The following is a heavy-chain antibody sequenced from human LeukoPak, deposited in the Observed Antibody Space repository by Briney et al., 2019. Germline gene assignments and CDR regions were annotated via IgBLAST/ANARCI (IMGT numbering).Heavy chain of an antibody. CDR1: GLYFSSYS. D-gene: IGHD2-21*02. J-gene: IGHJ6*02. CDR3: ARGFGVVVTAIHFYGMDV. Sequence: GRSLRLSCAASGLYFSSYSFHWVRQAPGKGLEWVSVIYSGGSTYYADSVKGRFTISRDTSKNALYLQMHSLRAEDTAVYYCARGFGVVVTAIHFYGMDVWGQGTTVTVSS. CDR2: IYSGGST. V-gene: IGHV3-53*01.